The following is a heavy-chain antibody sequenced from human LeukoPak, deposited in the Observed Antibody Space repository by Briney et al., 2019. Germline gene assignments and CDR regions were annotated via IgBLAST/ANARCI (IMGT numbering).Heavy chain of an antibody. Sequence: SVKVSCKASGGTFSSYAISWVRQAPGQGLEWMGGIIPIFGTANYAQKFRGRVTITTDESTSTAYMELSSLRSEDTAVYYCARVGRFLELNAFDIWGQGTMVTVSS. CDR1: GGTFSSYA. J-gene: IGHJ3*02. CDR3: ARVGRFLELNAFDI. V-gene: IGHV1-69*05. D-gene: IGHD3-3*01. CDR2: IIPIFGTA.